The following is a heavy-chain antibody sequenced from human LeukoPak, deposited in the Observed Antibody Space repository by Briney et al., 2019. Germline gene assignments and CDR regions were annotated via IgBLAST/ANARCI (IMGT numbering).Heavy chain of an antibody. CDR1: GFTFSGYA. CDR3: AKGSGSGWYGWFAP. Sequence: GESLRLSCAASGFTFSGYAMYWVRQASGKGLEWVSSIEASGGATYYADSVKGRFTISRDNSKNTFYLQMNSLRAEDTALYYCAKGSGSGWYGWFAPWGQGTLVTVSS. J-gene: IGHJ5*02. CDR2: IEASGGAT. V-gene: IGHV3-23*01. D-gene: IGHD6-19*01.